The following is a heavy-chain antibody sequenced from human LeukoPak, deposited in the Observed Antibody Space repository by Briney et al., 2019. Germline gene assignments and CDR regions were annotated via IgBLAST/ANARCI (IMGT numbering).Heavy chain of an antibody. V-gene: IGHV3-30*02. CDR1: GFTFSSYG. CDR2: IRYDGSNK. CDR3: AKVARYYDSSGYLYYFDY. D-gene: IGHD3-22*01. J-gene: IGHJ4*02. Sequence: GGSLRLSCAASGFTFSSYGMHWVRQAPGKGLEWVAFIRYDGSNKYYADSVKGRFTISRDNSKNTLYLQMNSLRAEDTAVYYCAKVARYYDSSGYLYYFDYWGQGTLVTVSS.